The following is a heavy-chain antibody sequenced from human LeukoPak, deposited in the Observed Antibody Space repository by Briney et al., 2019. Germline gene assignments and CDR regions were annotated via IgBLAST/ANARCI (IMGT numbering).Heavy chain of an antibody. CDR2: ISYDGSNK. V-gene: IGHV3-30*18. CDR1: GFTFSSDG. Sequence: GGSLRLSCAASGFTFSSDGMHWVRQAPGKGLAWVAVISYDGSNKYYADSVKGRFTISRDNSKNTLYLQMNSLRAEDTAVYYCAKSMTTVTTIDYWGQGTLVTVSS. CDR3: AKSMTTVTTIDY. J-gene: IGHJ4*02. D-gene: IGHD4-17*01.